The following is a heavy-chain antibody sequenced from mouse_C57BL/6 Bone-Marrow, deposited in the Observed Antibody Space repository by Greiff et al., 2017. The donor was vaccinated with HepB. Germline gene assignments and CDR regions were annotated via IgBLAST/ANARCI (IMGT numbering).Heavy chain of an antibody. Sequence: EVMLVESGGGLVQPGGSLKLSCAASGFTFSDYYMYWVRQTPEKRLEWVAYLSNGGGSTYYPDTVKGRFTISRDNAKNTLYLQMSRLKSEDTAMYYCARAYSGTMDYWGQGTSVTVSS. CDR2: LSNGGGST. J-gene: IGHJ4*01. D-gene: IGHD1-1*02. CDR3: ARAYSGTMDY. CDR1: GFTFSDYY. V-gene: IGHV5-12*01.